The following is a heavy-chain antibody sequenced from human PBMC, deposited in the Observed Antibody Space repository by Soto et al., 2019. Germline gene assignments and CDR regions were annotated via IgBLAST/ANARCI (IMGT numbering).Heavy chain of an antibody. CDR1: GYTFTSYY. CDR2: INPSGGST. J-gene: IGHJ4*02. CDR3: ARAGYYYDSSGYRKFDY. V-gene: IGHV1-46*01. D-gene: IGHD3-22*01. Sequence: ASVKVSCKASGYTFTSYYMHWVRQAPGQGLEWMGIINPSGGSTSYAQKFQGRVTMTRDTSTSTVYMELSSLRSEDTAVYYCARAGYYYDSSGYRKFDYWGQGTLVTVSS.